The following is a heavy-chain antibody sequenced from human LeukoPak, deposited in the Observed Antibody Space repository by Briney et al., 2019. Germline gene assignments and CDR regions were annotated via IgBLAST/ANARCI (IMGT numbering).Heavy chain of an antibody. CDR1: GFTFSSYG. D-gene: IGHD3-10*01. J-gene: IGHJ4*02. Sequence: GGSLRLSCAASGFTFSSYGMHWVRQAPGKGLEWVAFIRYDGSNKYYADSVKGRFTISRDNSKNTLYLQMNSLRAEDTAVYYCAKENRNYYGSGSFDYWGQGTLVTVSS. CDR3: AKENRNYYGSGSFDY. V-gene: IGHV3-30*02. CDR2: IRYDGSNK.